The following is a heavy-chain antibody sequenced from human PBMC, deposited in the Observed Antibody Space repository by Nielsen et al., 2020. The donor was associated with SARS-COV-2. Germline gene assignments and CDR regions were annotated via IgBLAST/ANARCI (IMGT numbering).Heavy chain of an antibody. V-gene: IGHV3-11*01. CDR2: ISSSGSTI. CDR3: ARRMGAKRYYYYGMDV. Sequence: GESLKISCAASGFTFSSYWMSWIRQAPGKGLEWVSYISSSGSTIYYADSVKGRFTISRDNAKNSLYLQMNSLRAEDTAVYYCARRMGAKRYYYYGMDVWGQGTTVTVSS. D-gene: IGHD1-26*01. J-gene: IGHJ6*02. CDR1: GFTFSSYW.